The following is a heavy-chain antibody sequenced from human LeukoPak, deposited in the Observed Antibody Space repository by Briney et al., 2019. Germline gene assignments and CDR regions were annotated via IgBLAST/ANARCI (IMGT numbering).Heavy chain of an antibody. CDR2: ISGSGGST. J-gene: IGHJ4*02. V-gene: IGHV3-23*01. CDR1: GFTFSSYA. Sequence: GGSLRLSCAASGFTFSSYAMSWVRQAPGKGLEWVSAISGSGGSTYYADSVKGRFTISRDNAKNSLYLQMNSLRAEGTALYYCAKEADRYCSGGSCYFDYWGQGTLVTVSS. CDR3: AKEADRYCSGGSCYFDY. D-gene: IGHD2-15*01.